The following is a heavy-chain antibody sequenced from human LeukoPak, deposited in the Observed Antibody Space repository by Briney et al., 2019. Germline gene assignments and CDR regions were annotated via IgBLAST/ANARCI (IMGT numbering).Heavy chain of an antibody. V-gene: IGHV4-59*01. J-gene: IGHJ4*02. D-gene: IGHD1-26*01. CDR2: IYYSGST. Sequence: SETLSLTCTVSGGSISSYYWSWIRQPPGKGLEWIGYIYYSGSTNYNPSLKSRVTISVDTSKNQFSLKLSSVTAANTAVYYCARAPPEWELLSYFDYWGQGTLVTVSS. CDR1: GGSISSYY. CDR3: ARAPPEWELLSYFDY.